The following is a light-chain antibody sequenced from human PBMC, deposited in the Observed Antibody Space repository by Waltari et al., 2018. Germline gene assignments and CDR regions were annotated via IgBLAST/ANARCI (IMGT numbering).Light chain of an antibody. V-gene: IGKV1-5*01. CDR2: HAS. CDR3: QQYNNYPFT. Sequence: IQMTQSPSTLSASVGDRVTIPCRASQSISSWLAWYQQKPGKAPKLLIYHASSIESGVPSRFSGSGSGTDFTLTISSLQPDDFAAYYCQQYNNYPFTFGPGTKVDIK. CDR1: QSISSW. J-gene: IGKJ3*01.